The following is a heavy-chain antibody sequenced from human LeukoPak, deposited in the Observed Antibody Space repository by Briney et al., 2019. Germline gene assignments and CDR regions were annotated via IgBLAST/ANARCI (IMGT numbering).Heavy chain of an antibody. Sequence: PSETLSLTCTVSGGSISSHYWSWIRQPPGKGLEWIGYIYTSGSTNYNPSLKSRVTISVDTSKNQFSLKLSSVTAADTAVYYCARQAGYSSWFDWWGQGTLVTVSS. CDR2: IYTSGST. CDR1: GGSISSHY. V-gene: IGHV4-4*09. D-gene: IGHD6-13*01. CDR3: ARQAGYSSWFDW. J-gene: IGHJ5*01.